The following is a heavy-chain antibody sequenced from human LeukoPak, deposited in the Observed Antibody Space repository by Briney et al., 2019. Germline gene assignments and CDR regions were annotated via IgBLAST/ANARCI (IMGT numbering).Heavy chain of an antibody. CDR2: IIPIFGTA. J-gene: IGHJ4*02. CDR1: GGTFSSYA. D-gene: IGHD5-18*01. V-gene: IGHV1-69*05. CDR3: AREPGRDTAMV. Sequence: GASVKVSCKASGGTFSSYATSWVRQAPGQGLEWMGGIIPIFGTANYAQKFQGRVTITTDEPTSTAYMELSSLRSEDTAVYYCAREPGRDTAMVWGQGTLVTVSS.